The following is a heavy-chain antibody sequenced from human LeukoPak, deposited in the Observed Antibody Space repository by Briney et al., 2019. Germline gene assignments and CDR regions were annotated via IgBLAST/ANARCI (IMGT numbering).Heavy chain of an antibody. CDR3: AIMGTTGTTGGDY. CDR1: GYTFTGYY. D-gene: IGHD1-1*01. V-gene: IGHV1-2*02. CDR2: INPNSGGT. J-gene: IGHJ4*02. Sequence: ASVKVSCKASGYTFTGYYMHWVRQAPGQGLEWMGWINPNSGGTNYAQKFQGRVTMTRDTSISTAYMELCRLRSDDTAVYYRAIMGTTGTTGGDYWGQGTLVTVSS.